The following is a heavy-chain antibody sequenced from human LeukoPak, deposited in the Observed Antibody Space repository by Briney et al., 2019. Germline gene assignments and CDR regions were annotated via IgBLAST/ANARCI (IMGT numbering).Heavy chain of an antibody. D-gene: IGHD3-10*01. J-gene: IGHJ4*02. Sequence: GESLRLSCAAPGFSFSDNYMDWVRQAPGKGLEWVGRIRNKANSYTTDYAASVRGRFTISRDDSKNSLYLEMHSLKTEDTAVYYCAREYYCRLDYWGRGTLVTVSS. CDR3: AREYYCRLDY. CDR2: IRNKANSYTT. V-gene: IGHV3-72*01. CDR1: GFSFSDNY.